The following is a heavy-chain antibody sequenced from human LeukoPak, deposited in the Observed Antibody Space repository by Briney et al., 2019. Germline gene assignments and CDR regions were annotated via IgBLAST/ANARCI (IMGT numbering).Heavy chain of an antibody. CDR1: GGSISSGGYS. Sequence: SQTLSLTCAVSGGSISSGGYSWSWIRQPPGKGLEWIGYIYHSGSTYYNPSLKSRVTISVDRSKNQFSLKLSSVTAADTAVYYCARLSGLLAFDYWGQGTPVTVSS. CDR3: ARLSGLLAFDY. CDR2: IYHSGST. J-gene: IGHJ4*02. V-gene: IGHV4-30-2*01. D-gene: IGHD2-15*01.